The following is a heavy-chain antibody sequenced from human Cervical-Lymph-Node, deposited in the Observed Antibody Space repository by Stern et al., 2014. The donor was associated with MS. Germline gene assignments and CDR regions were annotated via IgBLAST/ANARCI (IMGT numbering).Heavy chain of an antibody. D-gene: IGHD5-12*01. J-gene: IGHJ4*02. CDR3: ARSPATPSGYDRFDY. Sequence: VQLVESGAEVKKPGESLKISCEASGYLFDDYWIGWVRQMSGRGLELVAIIFPRDSNTRYSPSVQGQVTISADKSIRPAYLQWTARKASDPAMYYCARSPATPSGYDRFDYWGQGALVTVSS. CDR2: IFPRDSNT. CDR1: GYLFDDYW. V-gene: IGHV5-51*03.